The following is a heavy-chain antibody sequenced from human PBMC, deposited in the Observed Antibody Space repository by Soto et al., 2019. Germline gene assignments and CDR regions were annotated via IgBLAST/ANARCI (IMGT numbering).Heavy chain of an antibody. CDR3: ARDYYDSSGYLLY. CDR2: ISFDGRDT. J-gene: IGHJ4*02. D-gene: IGHD3-22*01. CDR1: GFTFSSYP. V-gene: IGHV3-30-3*01. Sequence: PGGSLRLSCAASGFTFSSYPLHWVRQAPGKGLEWVAFISFDGRDTYYPDSLKGRFTISRDDSKNTVYLQINSLRPEDTAVYYCARDYYDSSGYLLYWGQGTLVTVSS.